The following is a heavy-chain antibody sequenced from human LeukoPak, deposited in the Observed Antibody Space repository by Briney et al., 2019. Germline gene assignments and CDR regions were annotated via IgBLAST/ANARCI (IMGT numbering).Heavy chain of an antibody. CDR3: ASSPCPTNC. J-gene: IGHJ4*02. CDR1: GFTFSSYA. V-gene: IGHV3-30*04. Sequence: GRSLRLSCAASGFTFSSYAMHWVRQAPGKGLEWVAVISYDGSNKYYADSVKGRFTISRDNSKNTLYLQMNSLRAEDTAVYYCASSPCPTNCWGQGTLVTVSS. D-gene: IGHD4-11*01. CDR2: ISYDGSNK.